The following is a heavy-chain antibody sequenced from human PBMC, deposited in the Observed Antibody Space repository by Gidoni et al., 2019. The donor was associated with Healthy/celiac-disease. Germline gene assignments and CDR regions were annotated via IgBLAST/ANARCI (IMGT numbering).Heavy chain of an antibody. CDR1: GFSLSTSGMC. D-gene: IGHD5-12*01. V-gene: IGHV2-70*01. CDR2: IDWDDDK. J-gene: IGHJ4*02. Sequence: QVTLRESGPALVKPTQTLTLTCTFSGFSLSTSGMCVSWIRQPSGKALEWLALIDWDDDKYYSTSLKTRPTISKDTSKNQVVLTMTNMDPVDTATYYCARIRGDGYNTYFDYWGQGTLVTVSS. CDR3: ARIRGDGYNTYFDY.